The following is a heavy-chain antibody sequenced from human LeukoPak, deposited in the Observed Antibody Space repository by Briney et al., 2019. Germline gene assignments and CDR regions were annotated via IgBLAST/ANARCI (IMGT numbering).Heavy chain of an antibody. V-gene: IGHV3-9*01. Sequence: GGSLRLSCAASGFTFDDYAMHWVRQAPGKGLEWVSGISWNSGSIGYADSVKGRFTISRDNAKNSLYLQMNSLRAEDTALYYCAKVGPYDSSGYYPGYFDYWGQGTLVTVSS. CDR2: ISWNSGSI. D-gene: IGHD3-22*01. CDR3: AKVGPYDSSGYYPGYFDY. CDR1: GFTFDDYA. J-gene: IGHJ4*02.